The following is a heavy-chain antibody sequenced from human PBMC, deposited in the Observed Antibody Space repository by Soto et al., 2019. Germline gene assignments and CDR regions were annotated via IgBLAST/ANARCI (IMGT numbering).Heavy chain of an antibody. V-gene: IGHV4-30-4*01. J-gene: IGHJ4*02. D-gene: IGHD3-16*02. CDR2: IYYSGST. CDR3: ARDGGYYDYVWGSYRPTYYFDY. Sequence: QVQLQESGPGLVKPSQTLSLTCTVSGGSISSGDYYWSWIRQPPGKGLEWIGYIYYSGSTYYNPSRKSRVTISVDTSKNQFSLKLSFVTAADTAVYYCARDGGYYDYVWGSYRPTYYFDYWGQGTLVTVSS. CDR1: GGSISSGDYY.